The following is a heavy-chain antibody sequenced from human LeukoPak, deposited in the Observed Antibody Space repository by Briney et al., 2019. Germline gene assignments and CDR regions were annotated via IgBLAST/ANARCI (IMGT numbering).Heavy chain of an antibody. CDR3: ARVRHSGSYYDFDY. CDR1: GGSFSGYY. CDR2: INHSGST. Sequence: SETLSRTCAVYGGSFSGYYWSWIRQPPGKGLEWIGEINHSGSTNYNPSLKSRVTISVDTSKNQFSLKLSSVTAADTAVYYCARVRHSGSYYDFDYWGQGTLVTVSS. D-gene: IGHD3-10*01. J-gene: IGHJ4*02. V-gene: IGHV4-34*01.